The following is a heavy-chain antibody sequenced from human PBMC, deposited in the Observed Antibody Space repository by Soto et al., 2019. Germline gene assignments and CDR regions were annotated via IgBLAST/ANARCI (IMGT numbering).Heavy chain of an antibody. Sequence: QVQLVQSGAEVKESGASVKVSCKTSGYTFTGHYIHWVRKAPGQSPEWVGEIGPKSGDTRYAQKFQGKVTMSKDTSITTVYMELTNLSPDDTAVYYCGRGRSGEIVVFYWGQGTLVTVHS. D-gene: IGHD5-12*01. V-gene: IGHV1-2*02. CDR1: GYTFTGHY. CDR3: GRGRSGEIVVFY. CDR2: IGPKSGDT. J-gene: IGHJ4*02.